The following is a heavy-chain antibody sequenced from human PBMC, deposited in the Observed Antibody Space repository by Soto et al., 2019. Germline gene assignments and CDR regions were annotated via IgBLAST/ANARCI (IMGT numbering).Heavy chain of an antibody. J-gene: IGHJ4*02. CDR2: ISSIGVAT. CDR1: GFTFSIHE. Sequence: PGGSLRLSCAASGFTFSIHEMNWVRQAPGKGLEWVSYISSIGVATYYADSVKGRFTISRDNAKNSLYLQMNSLRAEDTAVYYCAREGRVGGIDYWGQGTPVNVSS. V-gene: IGHV3-48*03. CDR3: AREGRVGGIDY. D-gene: IGHD6-19*01.